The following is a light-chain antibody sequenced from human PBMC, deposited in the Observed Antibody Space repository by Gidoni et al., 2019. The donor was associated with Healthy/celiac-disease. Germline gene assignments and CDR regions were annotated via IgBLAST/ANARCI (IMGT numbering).Light chain of an antibody. V-gene: IGKV3-20*01. J-gene: IGKJ3*01. Sequence: VLPQSPGPLSLSPGERATLSCRASQSVSSSYLAGYQQTPGQAPRLLIYGASSRATGIPDRFSGSGSGTDFTLTISRLEPEDFAVYYCQQYGSSPFTFGPGTKVEIK. CDR3: QQYGSSPFT. CDR1: QSVSSSY. CDR2: GAS.